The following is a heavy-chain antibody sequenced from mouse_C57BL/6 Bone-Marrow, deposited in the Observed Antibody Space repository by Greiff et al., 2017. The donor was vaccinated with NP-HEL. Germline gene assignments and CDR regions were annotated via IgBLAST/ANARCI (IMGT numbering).Heavy chain of an antibody. V-gene: IGHV1-63*01. J-gene: IGHJ3*01. D-gene: IGHD1-1*01. CDR1: GYTFPNYW. CDR3: AYGSSPAWFAY. CDR2: IYPGGGYT. Sequence: QVHVKQSGAELVRPGTSVKMSCKASGYTFPNYWIGWAKQRPGHGLEWIGDIYPGGGYTNYNEKFKGKATLTADKSSSTAYMQFSSLTSEDSAIYYCAYGSSPAWFAYWGQGTLVTVSA.